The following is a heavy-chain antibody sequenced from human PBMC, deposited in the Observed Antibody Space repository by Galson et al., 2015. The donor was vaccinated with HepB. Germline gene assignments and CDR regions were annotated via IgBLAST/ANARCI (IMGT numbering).Heavy chain of an antibody. CDR2: ISAYNGNT. CDR1: GYTFTSYG. V-gene: IGHV1-18*01. D-gene: IGHD6-13*01. CDR3: ARVGPHSSSWYWWFDP. Sequence: SVKVSCKASGYTFTSYGISWVRQAPGQGLEWMGWISAYNGNTYYAQKLQGRVTMTTDTSTSTAYMELRSLRSDDTAVYYCARVGPHSSSWYWWFDPWGQGTLVTVSS. J-gene: IGHJ5*02.